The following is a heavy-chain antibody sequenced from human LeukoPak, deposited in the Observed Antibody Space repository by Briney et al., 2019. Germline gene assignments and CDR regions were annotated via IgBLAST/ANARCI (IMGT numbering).Heavy chain of an antibody. CDR2: VNGNGGST. D-gene: IGHD3-16*02. CDR3: AKSLYGGCDY. J-gene: IGHJ4*02. CDR1: GFSFSTYA. V-gene: IGHV3-23*01. Sequence: PGGSRRLSCAASGFSFSTYAMSWVRQAPGKGLEWVSGVNGNGGSTSYADSVKGRFTIFRDNSKNTVYLQMNSLRVEDTAVYYCAKSLYGGCDYWGQGTVVTVSS.